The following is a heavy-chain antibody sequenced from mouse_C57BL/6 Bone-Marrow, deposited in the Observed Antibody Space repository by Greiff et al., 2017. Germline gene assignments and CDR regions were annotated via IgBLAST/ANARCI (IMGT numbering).Heavy chain of an antibody. CDR1: GYSITSGYY. CDR2: ISSDGSN. Sequence: EVKLQESGPGLVKPSQSLSLTCSVTGYSITSGYYWHWIRQFPGNKLEWMGYISSDGSNNYNPSLKNRISITRDTSKHQSYLKLNSVTTEDTATDYCARGRDDWGKGTTLTVSS. V-gene: IGHV3-6*01. CDR3: ARGRDD. J-gene: IGHJ2*01.